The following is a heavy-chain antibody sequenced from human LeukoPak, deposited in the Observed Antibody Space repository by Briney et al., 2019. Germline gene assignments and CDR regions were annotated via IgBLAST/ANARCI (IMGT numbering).Heavy chain of an antibody. D-gene: IGHD3-22*01. CDR1: GFTFSSYD. CDR2: IGTAGDT. J-gene: IGHJ4*02. V-gene: IGHV3-13*01. CDR3: ASLHYDSSGYYHDY. Sequence: SGGSLRLSCAASGFTFSSYDMYWARQATGKGLEWVSAIGTAGDTYYPGSVKGRFSISRENAKNSLYLQMNSLRAGDTAVYYCASLHYDSSGYYHDYWGQGTLVTVSS.